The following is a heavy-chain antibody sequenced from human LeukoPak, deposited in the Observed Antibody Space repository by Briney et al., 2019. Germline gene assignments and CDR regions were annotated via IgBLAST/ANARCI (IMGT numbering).Heavy chain of an antibody. Sequence: GGSLRLSCAASGFIFSSYSMNWVRQAPGKGLEWVSYISSGSSTIYYADSVKGRFTISRDNAKNSLYLQMNSLRAEDTAVYYCARDGNPYYYGSGSPIYYYYYYMDVWGKGTTVTISS. CDR3: ARDGNPYYYGSGSPIYYYYYYMDV. CDR2: ISSGSSTI. D-gene: IGHD3-10*01. V-gene: IGHV3-48*01. CDR1: GFIFSSYS. J-gene: IGHJ6*03.